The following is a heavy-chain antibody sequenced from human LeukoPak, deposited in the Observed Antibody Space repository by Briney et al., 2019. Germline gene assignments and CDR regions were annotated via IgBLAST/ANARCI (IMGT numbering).Heavy chain of an antibody. J-gene: IGHJ4*02. CDR2: MNPNSGNT. V-gene: IGHV1-8*03. CDR1: GYTFTSYD. CDR3: ARGGLRQEQQLVGFGY. Sequence: GASVKVSCKASGYTFTSYDINWVRQATGQGLEWMGWMNPNSGNTSYAQKFQGRVTITRNTSISTAYMELSSLRSEDTAVYYCARGGLRQEQQLVGFGYWGQGTLVIVSS. D-gene: IGHD6-13*01.